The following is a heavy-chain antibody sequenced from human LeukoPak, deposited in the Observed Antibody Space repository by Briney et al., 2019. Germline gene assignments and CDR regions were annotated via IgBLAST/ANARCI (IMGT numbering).Heavy chain of an antibody. Sequence: SETLSLTCTVSGGSISSGSYYWSWIRQPAGKGLERIGRIYTSGSTNYNPSLKSRVTISVDTSKNQFSLKLSSVTAADTAVYYCAGGGALYGDYDWGQGTLVTVSS. CDR2: IYTSGST. CDR1: GGSISSGSYY. J-gene: IGHJ4*02. CDR3: AGGGALYGDYD. V-gene: IGHV4-61*02. D-gene: IGHD4-17*01.